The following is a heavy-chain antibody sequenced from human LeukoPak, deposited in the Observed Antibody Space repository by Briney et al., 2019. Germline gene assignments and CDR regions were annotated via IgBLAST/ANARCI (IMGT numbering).Heavy chain of an antibody. D-gene: IGHD1-26*01. J-gene: IGHJ3*02. CDR3: ARGWELLSSEAFDI. V-gene: IGHV4-59*01. Sequence: SETLSLTCTVSGGSISSYYWSWIRQPPGKGLEWLGYIYYSGSTNYNPSLKSRVTISVDTSKDQFSLRLSSVTAADTAVYYCARGWELLSSEAFDIWGQGTMVTVSS. CDR1: GGSISSYY. CDR2: IYYSGST.